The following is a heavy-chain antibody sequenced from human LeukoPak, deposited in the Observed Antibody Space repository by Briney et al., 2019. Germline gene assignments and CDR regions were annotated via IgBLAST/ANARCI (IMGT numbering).Heavy chain of an antibody. J-gene: IGHJ4*02. Sequence: ASVKVSCKASGGTFSSYAISWVRQAPGQGLEWMGWINPNTGNPTYAQGFTGRFVFSLDTSVSTTYLQISSLKAEDTAVYYCARNHPYGDYVCDYWGQGTLVTVSS. CDR2: INPNTGNP. D-gene: IGHD4-17*01. V-gene: IGHV7-4-1*02. CDR3: ARNHPYGDYVCDY. CDR1: GGTFSSYA.